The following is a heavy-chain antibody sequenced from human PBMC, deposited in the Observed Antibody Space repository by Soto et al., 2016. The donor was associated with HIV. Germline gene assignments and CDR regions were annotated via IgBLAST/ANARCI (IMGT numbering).Heavy chain of an antibody. J-gene: IGHJ2*01. CDR3: ARALLGLGDKHFDL. D-gene: IGHD3-16*01. V-gene: IGHV4-61*02. CDR2: IYTSGST. CDR1: GGSISSGSYY. Sequence: VQLQESGPGLVKPSQTLSLTCTVSGGSISSGSYYWSWIRQPAGKGLEWIGRIYTSGSTNYNPSLKSRVTISVDTSKNQFSLKLSSVTAADTAVYYCARALLGLGDKHFDLWGRGTLVTVSS.